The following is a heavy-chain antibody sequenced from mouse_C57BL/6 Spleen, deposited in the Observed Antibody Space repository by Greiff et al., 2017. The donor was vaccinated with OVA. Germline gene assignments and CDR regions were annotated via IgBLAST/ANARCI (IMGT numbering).Heavy chain of an antibody. CDR1: GFTFSSYA. CDR2: ISRGGDYI. Sequence: EVNLVESGAGLVKPGGSLKLSCAASGFTFSSYAMSWVRQTPEKRLEWVAYISRGGDYIYYADTVKGRCTISRDNARNTLYLQMSRLKSEDTAKYYCKSDEYCGISMVYFDVWGTGTTVTVSS. V-gene: IGHV5-9-1*02. CDR3: KSDEYCGISMVYFDV. J-gene: IGHJ1*03. D-gene: IGHD1-1*01.